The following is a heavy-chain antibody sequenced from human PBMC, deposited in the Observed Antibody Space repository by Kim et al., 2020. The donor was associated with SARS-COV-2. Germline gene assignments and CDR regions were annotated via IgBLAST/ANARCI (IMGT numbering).Heavy chain of an antibody. Sequence: GGSLRLSCTTSGFAFSSYWMTWVRQAPGKGLEWVANIKEDGSVQHYVDSVKDRFTISRDNSKNSLYLQMTSLRVEETAVYYCAYSYGYAFDIWGQGTMVTVSS. D-gene: IGHD5-18*01. CDR1: GFAFSSYW. CDR3: AYSYGYAFDI. CDR2: IKEDGSVQ. J-gene: IGHJ3*02. V-gene: IGHV3-7*01.